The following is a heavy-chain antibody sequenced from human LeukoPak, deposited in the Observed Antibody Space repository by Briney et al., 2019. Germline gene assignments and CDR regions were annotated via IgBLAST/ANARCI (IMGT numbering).Heavy chain of an antibody. V-gene: IGHV3-21*01. CDR3: ARSGYNWNDVIFFDY. J-gene: IGHJ4*02. D-gene: IGHD1-1*01. CDR2: ISSSSSSI. CDR1: GFTFSSYA. Sequence: PGGSLRLSCAASGFTFSSYAMSWVRQAPGKGLEWVSSISSSSSSIYYADSVKGRFTISRDNAKNSLYLQMNSLRAEDTAVYYCARSGYNWNDVIFFDYWGQGTLVTVSS.